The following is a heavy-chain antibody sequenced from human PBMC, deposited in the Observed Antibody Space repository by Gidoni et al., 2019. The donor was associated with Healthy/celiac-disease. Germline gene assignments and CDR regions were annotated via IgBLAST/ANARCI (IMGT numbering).Heavy chain of an antibody. D-gene: IGHD3-22*01. CDR3: AKDPIQYYYDSSGYSH. V-gene: IGHV3-23*01. Sequence: EVQLLESGGGVVQPGGSLRLSCAASGFTFSSYAMSWVRQAPGKGREWVSAISGSGGSTYYADSVKGRFTISRDNSKNTLYLQMNSLRAEDTAVYYCAKDPIQYYYDSSGYSHWGQGTLVTVSS. CDR1: GFTFSSYA. J-gene: IGHJ4*02. CDR2: ISGSGGST.